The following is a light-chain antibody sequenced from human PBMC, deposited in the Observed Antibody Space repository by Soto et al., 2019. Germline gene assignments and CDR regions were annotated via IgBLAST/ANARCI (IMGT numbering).Light chain of an antibody. V-gene: IGLV2-14*03. CDR2: DVT. CDR3: NSYTSTNTLV. J-gene: IGLJ2*01. Sequence: QLVLTQPASVSGSPGQSITISCTGTSSDVGGYNHVSWYQQHPGKAPKLMIYDVTDRPSGVSNRFSGSKSGNTASLAISGLQAEDEADYYCNSYTSTNTLVFGGGTKLTVL. CDR1: SSDVGGYNH.